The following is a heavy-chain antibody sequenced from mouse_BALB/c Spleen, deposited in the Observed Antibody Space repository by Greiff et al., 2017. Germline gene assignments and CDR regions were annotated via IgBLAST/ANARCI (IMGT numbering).Heavy chain of an antibody. CDR1: GFSLTGYG. CDR3: ARDPGDYDGYWYFDV. D-gene: IGHD2-4*01. Sequence: VKLVESGPGLVAPSQSLSITCTVSGFSLTGYGVNWVRQPPGKGLEWLGMIWGDGSTDYNSALKSRLSISKDNSKSQVFLKMNSLQTDDTARYYCARDPGDYDGYWYFDVWGAGTTVTVSS. J-gene: IGHJ1*01. CDR2: IWGDGST. V-gene: IGHV2-6-7*01.